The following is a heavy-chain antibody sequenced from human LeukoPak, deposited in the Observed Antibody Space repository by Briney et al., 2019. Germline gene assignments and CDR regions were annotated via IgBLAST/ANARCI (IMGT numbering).Heavy chain of an antibody. V-gene: IGHV3-30*04. CDR3: ARDRVGGSGSYRYYYGMDV. Sequence: GRSLRLSCAASGFTFSSYAMHWVRQAPGKGPEWVAVISYDGRNKYYADSVKGRFTISRDNSKNTLYVQMNSLRAEDTAVYYCARDRVGGSGSYRYYYGMDVWGQGTTVTVSS. D-gene: IGHD3-10*01. CDR1: GFTFSSYA. CDR2: ISYDGRNK. J-gene: IGHJ6*02.